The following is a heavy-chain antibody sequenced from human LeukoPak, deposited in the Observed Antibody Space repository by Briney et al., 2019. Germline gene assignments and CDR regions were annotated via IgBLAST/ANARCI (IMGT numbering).Heavy chain of an antibody. CDR3: ARASGVGEQQLVLGY. CDR1: GGSISSGGYY. Sequence: SETLSLTCTVSGGSISSGGYYWSWIRQHPGKGLEWIGYIYYSGSTYHNPSLKSRVTISVDTSKNQFSLKLSSVTAADTAVYYCARASGVGEQQLVLGYWGQGTLVTVSS. V-gene: IGHV4-31*03. D-gene: IGHD6-13*01. J-gene: IGHJ4*02. CDR2: IYYSGST.